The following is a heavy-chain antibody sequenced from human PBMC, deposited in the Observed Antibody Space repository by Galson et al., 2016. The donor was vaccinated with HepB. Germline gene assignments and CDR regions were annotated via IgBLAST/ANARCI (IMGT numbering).Heavy chain of an antibody. Sequence: SLRLSCAASGFTFDDYGMHWVRQAPGKGLEWVSGLSWNSANIAYGDSVKGRFTISRENAKNSVYLQMNSLRTEDTALYYCAKHSSIGERKDGLDVWGQGTTVTVSS. CDR2: LSWNSANI. V-gene: IGHV3-9*01. D-gene: IGHD5-18*01. CDR3: AKHSSIGERKDGLDV. J-gene: IGHJ6*02. CDR1: GFTFDDYG.